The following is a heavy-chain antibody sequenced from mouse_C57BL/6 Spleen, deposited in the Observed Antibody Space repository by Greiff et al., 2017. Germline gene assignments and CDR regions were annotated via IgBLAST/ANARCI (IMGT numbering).Heavy chain of an antibody. CDR2: IWRGGST. J-gene: IGHJ4*01. Sequence: VQLQQSGPGLVQPSQSLSITCTVSGFSLTSYGVHWVRQSPGKGLEWLGVIWRGGSTDYNAAFMSRLSITQDNSKSQVFFKMNSLQADDTAIYYCAKDYENAMDYWGQGTSVTVSS. CDR3: AKDYENAMDY. D-gene: IGHD2-4*01. CDR1: GFSLTSYG. V-gene: IGHV2-5*01.